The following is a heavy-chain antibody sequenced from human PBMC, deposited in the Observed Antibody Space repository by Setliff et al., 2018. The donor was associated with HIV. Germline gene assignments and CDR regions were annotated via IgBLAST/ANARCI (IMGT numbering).Heavy chain of an antibody. CDR1: GYTFTNYY. D-gene: IGHD5-12*01. CDR2: MHPGGGST. Sequence: ASVKVSCKASGYTFTNYYIHWVRQAPGQGLEWMGIMHPGGGSTTYALNFQDRLTMTRDTSTSTVYMELSSLKSEDTAIYYCARTSGDAYNYEGAFDVWGQGTLVTV. V-gene: IGHV1-46*01. CDR3: ARTSGDAYNYEGAFDV. J-gene: IGHJ3*01.